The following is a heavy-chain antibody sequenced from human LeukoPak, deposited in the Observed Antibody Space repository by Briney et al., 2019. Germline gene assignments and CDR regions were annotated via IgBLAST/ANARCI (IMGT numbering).Heavy chain of an antibody. J-gene: IGHJ4*02. CDR1: GGTFSSYT. CDR2: IIPILGIA. V-gene: IGHV1-69*02. Sequence: ASVKVSCKASGGTFSSYTISWVRQAPGPGLEWMGRIIPILGIANYAQKFQGRVTITADKSTSTAYMELSSLRSEDTAVYYCAIHCSSTSCYAGSFDYWGQGTLVTVSS. CDR3: AIHCSSTSCYAGSFDY. D-gene: IGHD2-2*01.